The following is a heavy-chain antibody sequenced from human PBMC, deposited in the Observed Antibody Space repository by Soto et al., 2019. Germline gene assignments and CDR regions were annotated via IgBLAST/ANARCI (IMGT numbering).Heavy chain of an antibody. Sequence: GASVKVSCKASGYTFTSYAMHWVRQAPGQRLEWMGWISSYNDNTNYAQNLQGRVTMTTDTSTTTAYMELRSLRSDDTAVYYCARDGFYAGLGRYSYGYSPPRFHGMDVWGQGTTVTVSS. CDR3: ARDGFYAGLGRYSYGYSPPRFHGMDV. CDR2: ISSYNDNT. V-gene: IGHV1-18*01. D-gene: IGHD5-18*01. J-gene: IGHJ6*02. CDR1: GYTFTSYA.